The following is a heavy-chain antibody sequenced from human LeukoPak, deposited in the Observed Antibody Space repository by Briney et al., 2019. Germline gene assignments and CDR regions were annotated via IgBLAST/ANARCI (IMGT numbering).Heavy chain of an antibody. V-gene: IGHV4-59*01. CDR3: ASLDSGKFDY. CDR2: VYYTGST. D-gene: IGHD3-10*01. J-gene: IGHJ4*02. CDR1: GGSISSYH. Sequence: SETLSLTCTVSGGSISSYHWSWVRQPPGKGLEGIGYVYYTGSTKYSPSLKSRLTISLDTSMNQFSLKLSSVTAADTAVYYCASLDSGKFDYWGQGTLVTVSS.